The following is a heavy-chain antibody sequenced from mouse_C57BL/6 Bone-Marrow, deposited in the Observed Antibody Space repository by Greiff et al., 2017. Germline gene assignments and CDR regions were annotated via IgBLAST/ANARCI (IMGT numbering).Heavy chain of an antibody. CDR3: AREWGGSSYDWYFDV. D-gene: IGHD1-1*01. CDR2: INYDGSST. Sequence: EVMLVESEGGLVQPGSSMKLSCTASGFTFSDYYMAWVRQVPEKGLEWVANINYDGSSTYYLDSLKSRFIISRDNAKNILYLQMSSLKSEDTATYYCAREWGGSSYDWYFDVWGTGTTVTVSS. J-gene: IGHJ1*03. V-gene: IGHV5-16*01. CDR1: GFTFSDYY.